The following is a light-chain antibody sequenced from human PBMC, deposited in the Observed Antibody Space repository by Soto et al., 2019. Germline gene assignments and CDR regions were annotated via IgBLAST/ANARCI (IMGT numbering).Light chain of an antibody. CDR3: QQSYSTLPYT. CDR1: QSISSY. Sequence: DIQMTQSPSSLSASVGDRVTITCRASQSISSYLNWYQQKPGKAPKLLIYAASSLQSGVLSRFIGSRSGTEVTLTISSLQPADFATYYCQQSYSTLPYTFGQGTKLEIK. CDR2: AAS. J-gene: IGKJ2*01. V-gene: IGKV1-39*01.